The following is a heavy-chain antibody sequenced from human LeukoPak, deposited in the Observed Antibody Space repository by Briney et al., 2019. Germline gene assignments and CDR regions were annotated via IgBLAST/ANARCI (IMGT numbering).Heavy chain of an antibody. V-gene: IGHV4-34*01. D-gene: IGHD3-9*01. CDR3: ARDLGSYDILTGYSHWYYFDY. Sequence: SETLSLTCAVYGGSFSGYYWSWIRQPPGKGQEWIGEINHSGSTNYNPSLKSRVTISVDTSKNEFSLKLSSVTAADTAVYYCARDLGSYDILTGYSHWYYFDYWGQGTLVTVSS. CDR1: GGSFSGYY. CDR2: INHSGST. J-gene: IGHJ4*02.